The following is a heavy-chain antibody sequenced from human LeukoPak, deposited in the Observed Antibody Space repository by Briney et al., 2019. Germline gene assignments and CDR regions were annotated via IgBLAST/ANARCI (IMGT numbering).Heavy chain of an antibody. Sequence: GGSLRLSCAASGFTFSSYAMSWVRQAPGKGLEWVSAISGSGGSTYYADSVKGRFTISRDNSKNTLYLQMNSLRAEDTAVYYCAKVSAVVVNTPPAYDYWGQGTLVTVSS. CDR1: GFTFSSYA. CDR3: AKVSAVVVNTPPAYDY. D-gene: IGHD3-22*01. CDR2: ISGSGGST. J-gene: IGHJ4*02. V-gene: IGHV3-23*01.